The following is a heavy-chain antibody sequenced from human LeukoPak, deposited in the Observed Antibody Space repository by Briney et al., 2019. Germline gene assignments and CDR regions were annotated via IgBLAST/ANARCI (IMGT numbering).Heavy chain of an antibody. CDR3: ARAGAIAALRDMDV. Sequence: SETLSLTCAVYGGSFSGYYWSWIRQPPGKGLEWIGEINHSGSTNYNPPLKSRVTISVDTSKNQFSLKLSSVTAADTAVYYCARAGAIAALRDMDVWGKGTTVTVSS. J-gene: IGHJ6*03. CDR2: INHSGST. CDR1: GGSFSGYY. D-gene: IGHD6-13*01. V-gene: IGHV4-34*01.